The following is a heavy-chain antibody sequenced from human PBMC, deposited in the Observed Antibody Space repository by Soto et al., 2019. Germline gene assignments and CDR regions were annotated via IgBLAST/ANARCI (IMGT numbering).Heavy chain of an antibody. CDR2: ITGNGDSS. V-gene: IGHV3-23*01. J-gene: IGHJ3*02. CDR3: AKDPYCSGPICYSQAFDI. D-gene: IGHD2-15*01. Sequence: EAQLLESGGGLVRPGGSLRLSCAASGFTFSSYGMTWVRQAQGKGLEWVSSITGNGDSSHYADSVTGRFTISRDNSRSTLYLQLNSLRVEDTAVYYCAKDPYCSGPICYSQAFDIWGQGTVVTVSS. CDR1: GFTFSSYG.